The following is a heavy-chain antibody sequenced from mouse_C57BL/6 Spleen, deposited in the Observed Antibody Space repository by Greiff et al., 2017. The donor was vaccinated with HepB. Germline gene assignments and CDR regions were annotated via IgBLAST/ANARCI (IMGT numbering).Heavy chain of an antibody. D-gene: IGHD2-4*01. CDR3: ARNYDYDKDY. Sequence: QVQLQQPGAELVKPGASVKLSCKASGYTFTSYWMHWVKQRPGQGLEWIGMIHPNSGSTNYNEKFKSKATLTVDKSSSTAYMQLSGLTSEDSAVYYCARNYDYDKDYWGQGTTLTVSS. V-gene: IGHV1-64*01. CDR1: GYTFTSYW. J-gene: IGHJ2*01. CDR2: IHPNSGST.